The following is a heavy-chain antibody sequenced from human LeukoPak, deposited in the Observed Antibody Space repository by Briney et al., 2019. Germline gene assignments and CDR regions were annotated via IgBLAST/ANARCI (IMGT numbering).Heavy chain of an antibody. CDR2: ICSGGVT. J-gene: IGHJ5*02. D-gene: IGHD3-10*01. CDR3: ARDYYASGSYSAMWS. V-gene: IGHV3-66*01. CDR1: GFTVSANY. Sequence: GGSLRLSCAASGFTVSANYMSWVRQAPGKGLEWVSVICSGGVTYYADSVKGRFTISRDTSKNTLFLQMNSLRADDTAVYYCARDYYASGSYSAMWSWGQGTLVTVSS.